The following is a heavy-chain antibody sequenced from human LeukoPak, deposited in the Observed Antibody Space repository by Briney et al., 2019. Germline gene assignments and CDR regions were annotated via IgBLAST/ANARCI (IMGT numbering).Heavy chain of an antibody. Sequence: GGSLRLSCAASGFTFSSYSMNWVRQAPGKGLEWVSYIRSSSSTIYYADSVKGRFTISRDNAKNSLYLQMNSLRAEDTAVYYCAGLSGYRYFDYWGQGTLVTVSS. CDR3: AGLSGYRYFDY. V-gene: IGHV3-48*04. CDR1: GFTFSSYS. D-gene: IGHD3-3*01. CDR2: IRSSSSTI. J-gene: IGHJ4*02.